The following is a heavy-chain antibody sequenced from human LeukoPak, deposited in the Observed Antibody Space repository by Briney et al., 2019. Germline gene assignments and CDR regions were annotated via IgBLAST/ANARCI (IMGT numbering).Heavy chain of an antibody. CDR3: ARETGEYCSSIDY. J-gene: IGHJ4*02. CDR1: GGSISSGDYY. Sequence: PSETLSLTCTVSGGSISSGDYYWSWIRQPPGKGLEWIGYIYYSGSTYYNPSLKSRVTISVDTSKNQFSLKLSSVTAADTAVYYCARETGEYCSSIDYWGQGTLVTVSS. D-gene: IGHD6-6*01. CDR2: IYYSGST. V-gene: IGHV4-30-4*08.